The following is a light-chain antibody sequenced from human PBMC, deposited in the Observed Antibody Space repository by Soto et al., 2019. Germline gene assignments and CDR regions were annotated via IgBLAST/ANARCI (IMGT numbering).Light chain of an antibody. CDR2: DVN. J-gene: IGLJ2*01. V-gene: IGLV2-11*01. CDR1: SSDVGGSDF. CDR3: CSYVGGYTFEEV. Sequence: QSALTQPRSVSASPGQSVTISCTGTSSDVGGSDFVSWYQQHPGKAPQLIIYDVNKRPSGVPDRFSGSKSGNTASLTISGLQAEDEDEYYCCSYVGGYTFEEVFGGGTKLTVL.